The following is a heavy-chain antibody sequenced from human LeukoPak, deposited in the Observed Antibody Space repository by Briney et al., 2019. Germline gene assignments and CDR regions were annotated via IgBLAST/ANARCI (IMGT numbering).Heavy chain of an antibody. CDR1: GFTFSSYA. CDR3: ARSDTAMVLYMDV. Sequence: GGSLRLSCAASGFTFSSYAMSWVRQAPGKGLEWVSAISGSGGSTYYADSVKGRFTISRDNSKNTLYLQMGSLRAEDMAVYYCARSDTAMVLYMDVWGKGTTVTVSS. CDR2: ISGSGGST. J-gene: IGHJ6*03. D-gene: IGHD5-18*01. V-gene: IGHV3-23*01.